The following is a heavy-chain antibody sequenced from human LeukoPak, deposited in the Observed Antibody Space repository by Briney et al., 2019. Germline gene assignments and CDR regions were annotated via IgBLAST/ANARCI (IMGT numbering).Heavy chain of an antibody. CDR2: INHSGST. D-gene: IGHD1-26*01. CDR3: ARVELIVGATPQNFDY. CDR1: GGSFSGYY. V-gene: IGHV4-34*01. J-gene: IGHJ4*02. Sequence: SETLSLTCAVYGGSFSGYYWSWIRQPPGKGLEWIGEINHSGSTNYNPSLKSRVTISVDTSENQFSLKLSSVTAADTAVYYCARVELIVGATPQNFDYWGQGTLVTVSS.